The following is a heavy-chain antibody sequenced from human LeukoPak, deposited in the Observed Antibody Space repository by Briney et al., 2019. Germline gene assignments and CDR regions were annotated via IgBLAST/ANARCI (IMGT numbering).Heavy chain of an antibody. V-gene: IGHV1-69*13. Sequence: SVKVSCKASGGTFSSYAISWVRQAPGQGLEWMGGIIPIFGTANYAQKFQGRVTITADESTSIAYMELSSLRSEDTAVYYCAREVPVTIFGVVNPDHDAFDIWGQGTMVTVSS. J-gene: IGHJ3*02. D-gene: IGHD3-3*01. CDR3: AREVPVTIFGVVNPDHDAFDI. CDR2: IIPIFGTA. CDR1: GGTFSSYA.